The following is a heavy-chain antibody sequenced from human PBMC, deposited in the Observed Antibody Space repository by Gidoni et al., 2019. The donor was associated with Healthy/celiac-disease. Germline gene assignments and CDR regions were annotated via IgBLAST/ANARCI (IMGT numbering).Heavy chain of an antibody. V-gene: IGHV3-30*18. CDR2: ISYDGSNN. J-gene: IGHJ3*02. CDR3: AKGGGTFDI. D-gene: IGHD3-10*01. Sequence: QVQLVESGGGVVQPGRSLRPSCAASGFTFSRYGMNWVRQAPGKGLEWFAVISYDGSNNYYADSVKCRFNISRDNSKNTRYLQVNSLSAEDTAVYYCAKGGGTFDIWGQGTMVTVSS. CDR1: GFTFSRYG.